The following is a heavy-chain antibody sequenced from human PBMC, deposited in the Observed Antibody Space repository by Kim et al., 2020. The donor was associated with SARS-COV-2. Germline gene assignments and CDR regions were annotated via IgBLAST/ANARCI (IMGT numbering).Heavy chain of an antibody. Sequence: SVKGRFTISRDNAKNSLYLQMNSLRAEDTAVYYCARGLPPKAARPDAFDIWGQGTMVTVSS. J-gene: IGHJ3*02. CDR3: ARGLPPKAARPDAFDI. V-gene: IGHV3-21*01. D-gene: IGHD6-6*01.